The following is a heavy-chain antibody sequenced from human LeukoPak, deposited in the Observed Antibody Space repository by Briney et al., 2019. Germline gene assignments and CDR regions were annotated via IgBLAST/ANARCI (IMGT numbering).Heavy chain of an antibody. CDR3: ACSQGSYYDTSGYLGGDY. CDR2: ISSYSGNT. D-gene: IGHD3-22*01. Sequence: ASVKVSCKASGYTFTKYGIFWVRQAPGQGLEWMGWISSYSGNTNYAQKLQGRVTMTTETSTSTAYMERESLRSDDTAVYYCACSQGSYYDTSGYLGGDYWGQGTLVTVSS. CDR1: GYTFTKYG. V-gene: IGHV1-18*01. J-gene: IGHJ4*02.